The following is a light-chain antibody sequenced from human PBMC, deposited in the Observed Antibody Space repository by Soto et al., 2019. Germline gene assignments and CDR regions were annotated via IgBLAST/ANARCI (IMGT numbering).Light chain of an antibody. J-gene: IGKJ1*01. CDR3: QQYGSSGT. V-gene: IGKV3-15*01. Sequence: IVMTQSPATLSVSPGERATLSCRASQTIDNKLAWYQQRPGQAPRLLIYGASIRATGIPARFSGSGSGTDFTLTISRLEPEDFAVYYCQQYGSSGTFGQGTKVDIK. CDR2: GAS. CDR1: QTIDNK.